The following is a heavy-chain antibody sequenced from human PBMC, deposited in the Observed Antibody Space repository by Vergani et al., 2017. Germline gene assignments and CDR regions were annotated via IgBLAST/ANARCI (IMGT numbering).Heavy chain of an antibody. CDR1: GFTFSSYS. J-gene: IGHJ4*02. CDR3: ARAKEQWLVLAFDY. CDR2: ISSSSSYI. D-gene: IGHD6-19*01. Sequence: EVQLVESGGGLVKPGGSLRLSCAASGFTFSSYSMNWVRQAPGKGLEWVSSISSSSSYIYYADSVKGRFNISRDNAKNSLYLQKNSLRAEDKAVYYCARAKEQWLVLAFDYWGQGTLVTVSS. V-gene: IGHV3-21*01.